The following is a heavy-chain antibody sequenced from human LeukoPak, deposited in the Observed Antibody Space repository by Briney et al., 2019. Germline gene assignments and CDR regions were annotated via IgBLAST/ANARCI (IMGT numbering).Heavy chain of an antibody. CDR2: IYQSGNT. V-gene: IGHV4-38-2*02. CDR1: GSSINSDFY. D-gene: IGHD3-9*01. Sequence: PSETLSLTCTVSGSSINSDFYWGWIRQSPGKGLDWIGNIYQSGNTFYNPSLQGRVTISLFKSKNQFSLKLTSVTAADTAVYYCARSDWYLRGDAFWGQGTMVIVSS. J-gene: IGHJ3*01. CDR3: ARSDWYLRGDAF.